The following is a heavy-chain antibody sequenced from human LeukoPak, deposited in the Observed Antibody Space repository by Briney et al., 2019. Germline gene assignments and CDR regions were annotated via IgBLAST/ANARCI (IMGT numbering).Heavy chain of an antibody. CDR1: GFTCSSYW. CDR3: VRDATRGGDLDH. Sequence: GGSLRLSCAASGFTCSSYWMSWVRQAPGKGLEWVANIKQDGSEKYYVDSVKGRFTISRDNAKNSLYLQMNSLRAEDTAVYYCVRDATRGGDLDHWGQGTLVTVSS. J-gene: IGHJ5*02. CDR2: IKQDGSEK. D-gene: IGHD2-21*01. V-gene: IGHV3-7*01.